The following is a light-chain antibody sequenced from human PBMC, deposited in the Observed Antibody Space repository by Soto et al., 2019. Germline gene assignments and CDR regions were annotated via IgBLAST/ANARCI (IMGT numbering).Light chain of an antibody. CDR2: DAS. CDR1: QSVSRR. CDR3: HTYNSYSLHT. V-gene: IGKV1-5*01. J-gene: IGKJ2*01. Sequence: DIQMTQSPSTLSASVGDRITITCWASQSVSRRLAWFQQKPGKAPKLLIYDASSLESGVPSRFSGRGSGTEFTLTISSLQSDDCATYYCHTYNSYSLHTFGQGTKLEIK.